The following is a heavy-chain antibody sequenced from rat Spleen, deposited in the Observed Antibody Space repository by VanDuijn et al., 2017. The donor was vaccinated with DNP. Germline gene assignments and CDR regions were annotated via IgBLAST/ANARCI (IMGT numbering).Heavy chain of an antibody. CDR1: GITFSDHN. V-gene: IGHV5-7*01. D-gene: IGHD1-4*01. Sequence: QLVESGGGLVQPGRSLKLSCAVSGITFSDHNMAWVRQAPKKSLEWVATISYDGSDTYYRDSMKGRFTISRDNAKSTLYLQMDSLRSEDTATYYCAGRPPPTRGPFDYWGQGVLVTVSS. J-gene: IGHJ2*01. CDR2: ISYDGSDT. CDR3: AGRPPPTRGPFDY.